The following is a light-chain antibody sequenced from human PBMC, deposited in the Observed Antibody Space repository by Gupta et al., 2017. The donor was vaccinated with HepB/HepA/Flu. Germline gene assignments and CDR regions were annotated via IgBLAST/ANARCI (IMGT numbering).Light chain of an antibody. J-gene: IGKJ2*04. V-gene: IGKV4-1*01. Sequence: DIVMTQSPDSLAVSLGERATINCRSSQSGLYRSNNKNYLAWYQQKPGQPPKLLIHWASTRESGVPDRFSGSGSGTDFTLTISSLQAEDLAVYYCQQYDSSPCSFGQGTKLEIK. CDR2: WAS. CDR1: QSGLYRSNNKNY. CDR3: QQYDSSPCS.